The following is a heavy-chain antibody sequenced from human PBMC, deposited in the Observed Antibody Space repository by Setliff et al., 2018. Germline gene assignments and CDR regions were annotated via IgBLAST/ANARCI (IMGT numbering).Heavy chain of an antibody. CDR2: ISFSSSTI. D-gene: IGHD2-21*02. CDR3: ARVSTVTVRH. Sequence: GGSLRLSCAASGFTFSTYNMNWVRQAPGKGLEWVSYISFSSSTIYYADSVKGRFTISRDNAKNSLYLQMNSLRAEDTAVYYCARVSTVTVRHWGQGTLVTVSS. J-gene: IGHJ4*02. CDR1: GFTFSTYN. V-gene: IGHV3-48*01.